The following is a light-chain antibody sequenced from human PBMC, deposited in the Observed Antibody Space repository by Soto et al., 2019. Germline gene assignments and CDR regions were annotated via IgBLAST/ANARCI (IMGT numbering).Light chain of an antibody. CDR2: WAS. V-gene: IGKV4-1*01. CDR3: QQYYIPPLT. CDR1: QSLSYNSNNRTR. J-gene: IGKJ3*01. Sequence: DIVMTQSPDSLAVSLGETATISCRSSQSLSYNSNNRTRLAWYQQRPGQSPKLLIYWASTRESGVPDRFSGSGFGTDFTLTISSLQAADVAVYYCQQYYIPPLTFGPGTKVDLK.